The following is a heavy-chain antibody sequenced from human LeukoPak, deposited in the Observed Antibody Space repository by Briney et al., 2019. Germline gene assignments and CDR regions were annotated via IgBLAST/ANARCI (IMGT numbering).Heavy chain of an antibody. CDR3: ARHWFLDAFDI. CDR1: GFTVSSNY. D-gene: IGHD2/OR15-2a*01. CDR2: IYSGGST. Sequence: GGSLRLACAASGFTVSSNYMSWVRQAPGKGLEWVSVIYSGGSTYYADSVKGRFTISRDNSKNTLYLQMNSLRAEDTAVYYCARHWFLDAFDIWGQGTMVTVSS. J-gene: IGHJ3*02. V-gene: IGHV3-66*04.